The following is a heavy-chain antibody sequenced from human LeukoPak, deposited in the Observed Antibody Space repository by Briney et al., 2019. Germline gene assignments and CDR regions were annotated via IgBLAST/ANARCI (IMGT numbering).Heavy chain of an antibody. CDR3: AKAPDYYYGSGNHAPSGGYFDY. V-gene: IGHV3-30*02. CDR2: IWYDGSNK. J-gene: IGHJ4*02. CDR1: GFTFSSYG. D-gene: IGHD3-10*01. Sequence: GGSLRLSCAASGFTFSSYGMHWVRQAPGKGLEWVAVIWYDGSNKYYADSVKGRFTISRDNSKNTLYLQMNSLRAEDTAVYYCAKAPDYYYGSGNHAPSGGYFDYWGQGTLVTVSS.